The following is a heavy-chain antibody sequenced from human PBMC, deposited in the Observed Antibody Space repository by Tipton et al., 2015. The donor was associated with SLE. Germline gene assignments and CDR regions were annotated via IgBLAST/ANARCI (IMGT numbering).Heavy chain of an antibody. D-gene: IGHD4-17*01. CDR3: SRSLYGDYPVLDF. J-gene: IGHJ4*02. Sequence: GSLRLSCGASGFSFSSYGMSWVRQAPGKGLEWVSTISGTGGGTYYAESVKGRFTISRDNTKNTLYLQMNSLRADDTAVYSCSRSLYGDYPVLDFWGQGTLVTVSS. V-gene: IGHV3-23*01. CDR1: GFSFSSYG. CDR2: ISGTGGGT.